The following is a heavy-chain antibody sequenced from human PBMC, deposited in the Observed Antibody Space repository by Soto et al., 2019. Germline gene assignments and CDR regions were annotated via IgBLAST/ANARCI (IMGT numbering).Heavy chain of an antibody. CDR2: INPNSGGT. Sequence: ASVKVSCKASGYTFTGHYMHWVRQAPGQGLEWMGWINPNSGGTNYAQKFQGWVTMTRDTSISTAYMELSRLRSDDTAVYYCARAFHAAADWYNWFDPWGQGTLVTVSS. CDR3: ARAFHAAADWYNWFDP. J-gene: IGHJ5*02. CDR1: GYTFTGHY. V-gene: IGHV1-2*04. D-gene: IGHD6-13*01.